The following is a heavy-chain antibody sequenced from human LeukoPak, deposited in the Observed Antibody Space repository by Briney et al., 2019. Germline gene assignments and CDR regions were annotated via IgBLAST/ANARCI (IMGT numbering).Heavy chain of an antibody. J-gene: IGHJ4*02. Sequence: GGTLRLSCAASGFTFSSYGMSWVRQAPGKGLEWVANIKQDGSEKYYVDSVKGRFTISRDNAKNSLYLQMNSLRAEDTAVYYCARMDSSGWFPFDYWGQGTLVTVSS. D-gene: IGHD6-19*01. V-gene: IGHV3-7*01. CDR1: GFTFSSYG. CDR3: ARMDSSGWFPFDY. CDR2: IKQDGSEK.